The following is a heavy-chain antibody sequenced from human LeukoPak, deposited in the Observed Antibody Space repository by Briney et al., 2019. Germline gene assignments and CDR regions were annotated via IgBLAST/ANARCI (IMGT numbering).Heavy chain of an antibody. CDR3: AKDRGGYDGFVDY. Sequence: GGSLRLSCAASGFTFSTYTMYWVRHPPGKGLEWVSIIGSSGGGIHYADSVKGRFTISRDNSKNALYLQMNSLRAEDTAVYYCAKDRGGYDGFVDYRGQGTLVTVSS. D-gene: IGHD5-12*01. J-gene: IGHJ4*02. V-gene: IGHV3-23*01. CDR1: GFTFSTYT. CDR2: IGSSGGGI.